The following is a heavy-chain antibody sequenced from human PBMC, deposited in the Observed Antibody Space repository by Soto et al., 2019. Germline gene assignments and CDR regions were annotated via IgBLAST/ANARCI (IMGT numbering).Heavy chain of an antibody. CDR1: GGSIAGYY. CDR2: IHYSGST. Sequence: SETLSLTCTVSGGSIAGYYWSWIRQPPGKGLEWIGYIHYSGSTNQNPSLKSRVTVSLDTSKNQFSLKLSSVTAADTAVYYCAGVGSYGPPYWGQGTLVTVSS. D-gene: IGHD1-26*01. CDR3: AGVGSYGPPY. J-gene: IGHJ4*02. V-gene: IGHV4-59*08.